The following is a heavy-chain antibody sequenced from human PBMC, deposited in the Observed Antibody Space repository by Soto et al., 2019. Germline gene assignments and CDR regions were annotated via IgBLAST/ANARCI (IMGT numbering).Heavy chain of an antibody. V-gene: IGHV3-23*01. Sequence: EVQLLESGGGLVQPGGSLRLSCAASGFTFSSYAMRWVRQAPGKGLEWVSAISGSGDSTYYADSVKGRFTTSRDNSKNTLYSQMNSLRAEDTAVSYGARRGSGGYYDYWGQGTLVTVSS. J-gene: IGHJ4*02. D-gene: IGHD6-19*01. CDR1: GFTFSSYA. CDR3: ARRGSGGYYDY. CDR2: ISGSGDST.